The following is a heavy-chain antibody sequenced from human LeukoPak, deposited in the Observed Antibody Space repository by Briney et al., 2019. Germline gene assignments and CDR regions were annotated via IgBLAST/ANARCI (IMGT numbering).Heavy chain of an antibody. CDR3: ARLNSGTFDY. CDR2: INYSENT. J-gene: IGHJ4*02. D-gene: IGHD1-26*01. V-gene: IGHV4-59*08. CDR1: GGSFSGYS. Sequence: SETLSLTCGFSGGSFSGYSWSWIRQPPGKGLEWIGKINYSENTNYNPSLKSRVPISLDTSKNQFSLRLSSVSAADTAVYFCARLNSGTFDYWGQGTLVTVSS.